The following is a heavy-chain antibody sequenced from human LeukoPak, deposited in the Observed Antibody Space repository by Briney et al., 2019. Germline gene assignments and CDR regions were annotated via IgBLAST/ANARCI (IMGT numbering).Heavy chain of an antibody. V-gene: IGHV4-39*07. Sequence: PSETLSLTCTVSGDSLINSSYYWVWIRQPPGKGLEWIGGINNSGGTYNSPSLKSRGTISIDSSKNQFSLKSTSMSASDTAVYYCARGQWPIDYWGQGTPVTVSS. CDR3: ARGQWPIDY. J-gene: IGHJ4*02. CDR2: INNSGGT. D-gene: IGHD6-19*01. CDR1: GDSLINSSYY.